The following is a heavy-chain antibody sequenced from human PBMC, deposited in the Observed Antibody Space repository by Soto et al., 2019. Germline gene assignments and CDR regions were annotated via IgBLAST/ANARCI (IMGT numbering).Heavy chain of an antibody. CDR2: ISGSGFST. CDR1: GFTFNTYA. V-gene: IGHV3-23*01. Sequence: GGSLRLSCTASGFTFNTYAMSWVRQAPGKGLEWVSGISGSGFSTYYADSVNGRFTISRDNSKNTLYLQMNSLRAEDTATYYYAKDRPDTTNWVQLDYWGQGALVTVSP. CDR3: AKDRPDTTNWVQLDY. D-gene: IGHD1-1*01. J-gene: IGHJ4*02.